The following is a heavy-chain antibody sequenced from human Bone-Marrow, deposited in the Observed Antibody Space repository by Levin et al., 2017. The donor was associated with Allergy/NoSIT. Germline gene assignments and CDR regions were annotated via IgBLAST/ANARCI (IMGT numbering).Heavy chain of an antibody. V-gene: IGHV4-38-2*02. CDR2: IYHSGST. D-gene: IGHD1-14*01. CDR1: GYSISSGYY. CDR3: ARDRMNPLRSPNGGYYDYGMDV. J-gene: IGHJ6*02. Sequence: SETLSLTCAVSGYSISSGYYWGWIRQPPGKGLEWIGSIYHSGSTYYNPPLKSRATISVDTSKNQFFLKLSSVTAADTAVYYCARDRMNPLRSPNGGYYDYGMDVWGQGTTVTVSS.